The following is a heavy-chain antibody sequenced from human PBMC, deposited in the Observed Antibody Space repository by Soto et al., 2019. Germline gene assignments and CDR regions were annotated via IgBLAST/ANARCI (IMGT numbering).Heavy chain of an antibody. CDR2: TYYKSGWIH. CDR3: ARWLHVEHIFVF. D-gene: IGHD5-12*01. CDR1: GDSVSTNNAA. J-gene: IGHJ4*02. Sequence: PSQTHSLTCAISGDSVSTNNAAWNWIRQSPSRGLEWLGRTYYKSGWIHDYAVGVRSRIFISPDTSKNHISLQLSSVTPDDTAVYYFARWLHVEHIFVFWGQGALVTVSP. V-gene: IGHV6-1*01.